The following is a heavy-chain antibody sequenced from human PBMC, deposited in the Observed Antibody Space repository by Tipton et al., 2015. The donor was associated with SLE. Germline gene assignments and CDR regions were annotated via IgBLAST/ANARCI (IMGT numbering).Heavy chain of an antibody. D-gene: IGHD6-6*01. Sequence: LRLSCTVSGGSISSSSYYWGWIRQPPGKGLEWIGSIYYSGSTYYNPSLKSRVTISVDTSKNQFSLKLSSVTAADTAVYYCAKYSSLSDYWGQGTLVTVSS. CDR1: GGSISSSSYY. CDR2: IYYSGST. V-gene: IGHV4-39*07. CDR3: AKYSSLSDY. J-gene: IGHJ4*02.